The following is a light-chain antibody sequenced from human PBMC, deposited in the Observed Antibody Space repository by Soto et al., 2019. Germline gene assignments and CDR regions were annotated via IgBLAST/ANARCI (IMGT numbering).Light chain of an antibody. CDR3: QYYNNWLAT. CDR2: AAS. CDR1: QSVSSN. J-gene: IGKJ4*01. Sequence: EIVMAQSPATLSVSPWERATLSCVASQSVSSNLAWYQQKPGQAPRPLIYAASTRATGVSARFSGSGSGTEFTLTISSLQSEDFTIYYCQYYNNWLATFGGGTKVHIK. V-gene: IGKV3-15*01.